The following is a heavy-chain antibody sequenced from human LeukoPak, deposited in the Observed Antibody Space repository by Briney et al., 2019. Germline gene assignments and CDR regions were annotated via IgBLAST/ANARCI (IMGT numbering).Heavy chain of an antibody. CDR3: ARESVAGYYFDY. V-gene: IGHV3-66*01. Sequence: GGSLRLSCAASGFTVSSNYMSWVRQAPGKGLDWVSVIYSGGSTYYADSVKGRFTISRDNSKNTLYLQMNSLRAEDTAVYYCARESVAGYYFDYWGQGTLVTVSS. CDR1: GFTVSSNY. J-gene: IGHJ4*02. CDR2: IYSGGST. D-gene: IGHD6-19*01.